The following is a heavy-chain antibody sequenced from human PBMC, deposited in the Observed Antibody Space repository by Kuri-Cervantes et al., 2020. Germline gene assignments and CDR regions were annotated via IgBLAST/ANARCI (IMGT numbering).Heavy chain of an antibody. CDR1: GYTFTSYG. V-gene: IGHV1-18*01. Sequence: ASVKVSCKASGYTFTSYGISWGRQAPGQGLEWMGWISAYNGNTNYAQKLQCRVTMARNTSRSTAYMELSSLRSTDTAVYYCAREEGWQWLVGGGGGMDVWGQGTTVTVSS. CDR2: ISAYNGNT. CDR3: AREEGWQWLVGGGGGMDV. J-gene: IGHJ6*02. D-gene: IGHD6-19*01.